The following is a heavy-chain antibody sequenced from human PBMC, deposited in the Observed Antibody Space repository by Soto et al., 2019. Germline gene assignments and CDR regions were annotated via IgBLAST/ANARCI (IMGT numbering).Heavy chain of an antibody. CDR1: GFTFSDYY. D-gene: IGHD6-19*01. J-gene: IGHJ5*02. Sequence: GSLRLSCAASGFTFSDYYMSWIRQAPGKGLEWVSYISSSSSYTNYADSVKGRFTISRDNAKNSLYLQMNSLRAEDTAVYYCARDHPHQWLVQQKYNWFDPWGQGTLVTVSS. CDR2: ISSSSSYT. V-gene: IGHV3-11*06. CDR3: ARDHPHQWLVQQKYNWFDP.